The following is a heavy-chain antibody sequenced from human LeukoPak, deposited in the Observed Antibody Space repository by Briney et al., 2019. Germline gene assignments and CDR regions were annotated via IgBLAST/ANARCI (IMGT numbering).Heavy chain of an antibody. Sequence: PGGSLRLSCAASGFTFSSYWMNWASQAPGKGLEWVASINHNGNVNYYVDSVKGRFTISRDNAKNSLYLQMGNLRAEDTAVYFCARGGGLDVWGQGATVTVSS. J-gene: IGHJ6*02. CDR2: INHNGNVN. V-gene: IGHV3-7*03. CDR1: GFTFSSYW. CDR3: ARGGGLDV. D-gene: IGHD3-16*01.